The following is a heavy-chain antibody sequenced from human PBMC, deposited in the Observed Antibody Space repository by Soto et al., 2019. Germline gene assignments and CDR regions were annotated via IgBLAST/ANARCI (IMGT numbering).Heavy chain of an antibody. CDR2: INPNSGGT. J-gene: IGHJ4*02. CDR1: GYTFTGYY. V-gene: IGHV1-2*02. CDR3: ARDGEKYFDSSGYYVG. Sequence: QVQLVQSGAEVKKPGASVKVSCKASGYTFTGYYMHWVRQAPGQGLEWMGWINPNSGGTNYAQKFQGRVTMTRDTSISTAYMDLSRLRFEDTAVYYCARDGEKYFDSSGYYVGWGQGTLVTVSS. D-gene: IGHD3-22*01.